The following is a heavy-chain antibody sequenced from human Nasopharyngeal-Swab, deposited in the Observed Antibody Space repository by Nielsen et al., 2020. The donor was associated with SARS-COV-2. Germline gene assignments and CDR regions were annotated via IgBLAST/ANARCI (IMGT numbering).Heavy chain of an antibody. Sequence: SDTLSPTFTVSGDSIAYSTFYWCSIRQPPGKGLEWIGNIYYNGNTYQNPSLKSRLTIYVDKSKNQFSLQLSSVTAADTAVYYCVRSSSWYYFDYWAQGTQVTVSS. CDR2: IYYNGNT. D-gene: IGHD6-13*01. V-gene: IGHV4-39*01. CDR3: VRSSSWYYFDY. CDR1: GDSIAYSTFY. J-gene: IGHJ4*02.